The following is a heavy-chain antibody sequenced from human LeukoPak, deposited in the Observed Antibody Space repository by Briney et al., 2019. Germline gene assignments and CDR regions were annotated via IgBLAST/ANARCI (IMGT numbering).Heavy chain of an antibody. CDR1: GFTVSSYW. V-gene: IGHV3-74*01. Sequence: GGSLRLSCAVSGFTVSSYWMHWVRQAPGKGLVWVSRIYDGGSRTGYAHSVKGRFTIARDNDMNTLSLQVKSVRAEDTAVCFSARDWVYLPSGTEDCYYYYGMDVWGLGTTVTVSS. CDR2: IYDGGSRT. J-gene: IGHJ6*02. D-gene: IGHD6-13*01. CDR3: ARDWVYLPSGTEDCYYYYGMDV.